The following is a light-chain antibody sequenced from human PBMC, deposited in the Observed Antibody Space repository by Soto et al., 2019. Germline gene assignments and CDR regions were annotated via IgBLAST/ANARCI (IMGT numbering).Light chain of an antibody. Sequence: QSVLTQPRSVSGSPGQTVTISCTGSSSDVGSSNYMSWYQQHPGEAPKLVIYDVAQRPSGVPDRLSGSRSGKTAPLTISGLQPDDEADYYCCSYAGSDTLIFGSGTKVTVL. CDR3: CSYAGSDTLI. CDR1: SSDVGSSNY. J-gene: IGLJ1*01. CDR2: DVA. V-gene: IGLV2-11*01.